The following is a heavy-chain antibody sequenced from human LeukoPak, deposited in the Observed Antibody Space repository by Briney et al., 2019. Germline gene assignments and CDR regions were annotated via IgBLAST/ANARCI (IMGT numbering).Heavy chain of an antibody. V-gene: IGHV4-59*01. CDR3: AGSPITMVRGVIITGAFDI. Sequence: SETLSLTCTVSGGSISSYYWSWIRQPPGKGLEWIGYIYYSGSTNYNPSLKSRVTISVDTSKNQFSLKLSSVTSADTAVYYCAGSPITMVRGVIITGAFDIWGQGTMVTVSS. CDR2: IYYSGST. CDR1: GGSISSYY. J-gene: IGHJ3*02. D-gene: IGHD3-10*01.